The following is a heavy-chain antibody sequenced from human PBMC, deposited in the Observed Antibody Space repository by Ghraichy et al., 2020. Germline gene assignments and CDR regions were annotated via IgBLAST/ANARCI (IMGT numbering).Heavy chain of an antibody. CDR1: GFTFSSYA. CDR3: AKAVIGSGLSHYYYGMDV. J-gene: IGHJ6*02. V-gene: IGHV3-23*01. CDR2: ISGSGGST. D-gene: IGHD3-10*01. Sequence: GGSLRLSCAASGFTFSSYAMSWVRQAPGKGLEWVSAISGSGGSTYYADSVKGRFTISRDNSKNTLYRQMNSLRAEDTAVYYCAKAVIGSGLSHYYYGMDVWGQGTTVTGSS.